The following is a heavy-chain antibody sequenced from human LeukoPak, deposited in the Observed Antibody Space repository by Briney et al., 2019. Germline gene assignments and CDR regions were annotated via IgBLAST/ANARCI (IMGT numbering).Heavy chain of an antibody. V-gene: IGHV4-61*02. Sequence: SETLSLTCTVSGGSISSGRYYWSWNGQPEGKGLEWSVSIYRCGSTNYNPSKKRRISIRENKKKNKFSQKQRSVPAADTAVYYCARGVQMAWNWFDPWGQGTLVTVSS. D-gene: IGHD5-24*01. CDR3: ARGVQMAWNWFDP. J-gene: IGHJ5*02. CDR1: GGSISSGRYY. CDR2: IYRCGST.